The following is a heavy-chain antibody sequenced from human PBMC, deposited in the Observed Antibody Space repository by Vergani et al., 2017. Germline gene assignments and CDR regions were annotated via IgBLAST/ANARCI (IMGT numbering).Heavy chain of an antibody. CDR1: GYSIGSGFY. CDR3: ARSQENYWYFDL. Sequence: QVQLLESGPGLLKPSETLSLTCSVSGYSIGSGFYWAWIRQSPGEGLQWLTSIHNRGKTYHNPSLKSRVSVSLDTSRNRFSLNLTSVTATDTAVYYCARSQENYWYFDLRGPGSLVTVSA. CDR2: IHNRGKT. J-gene: IGHJ2*01. V-gene: IGHV4-38-2*01.